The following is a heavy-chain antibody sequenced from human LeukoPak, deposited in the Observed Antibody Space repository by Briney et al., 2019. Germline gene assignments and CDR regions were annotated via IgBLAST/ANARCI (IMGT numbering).Heavy chain of an antibody. CDR3: ASDSWSLESGAFDI. Sequence: SETLSLTCTVSGGSISVYYWSWIRQPPGKGLEWIGYIHYSGSTNYNPSLKSRVTISVDTSNNQLSLTLSSVTAADTAVYYCASDSWSLESGAFDIWGQGTMVTVSS. D-gene: IGHD1-1*01. CDR1: GGSISVYY. J-gene: IGHJ3*02. CDR2: IHYSGST. V-gene: IGHV4-59*08.